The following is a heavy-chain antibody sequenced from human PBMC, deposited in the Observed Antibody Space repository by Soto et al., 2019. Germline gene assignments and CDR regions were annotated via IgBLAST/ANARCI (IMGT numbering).Heavy chain of an antibody. Sequence: QVQLVQSGAEVKKPGASVKVSCKASGYTFTSYDINWVRQATGQGLEWMGWMNPNNGNTGYAQKFQGRVSMPRNTSISTAYMELSSLRSEDTAVYYCARQYYDFWSGYNYGMDVWGQGTTVTVSS. J-gene: IGHJ6*02. CDR2: MNPNNGNT. CDR1: GYTFTSYD. CDR3: ARQYYDFWSGYNYGMDV. D-gene: IGHD3-3*01. V-gene: IGHV1-8*01.